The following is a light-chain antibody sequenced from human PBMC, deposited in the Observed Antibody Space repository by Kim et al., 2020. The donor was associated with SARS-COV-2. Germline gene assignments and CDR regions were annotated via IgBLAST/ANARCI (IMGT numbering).Light chain of an antibody. CDR1: QSVSSY. CDR3: QQRSNWWT. J-gene: IGKJ1*01. CDR2: DAS. Sequence: SLSPGERATPSCRARQSVSSYLAWYQQKPGQAPRLLIYDASNRATGIPARFSGSGSGTDFTLTISSLEPEDFAVYYCQQRSNWWTFGQGTKVDIK. V-gene: IGKV3-11*01.